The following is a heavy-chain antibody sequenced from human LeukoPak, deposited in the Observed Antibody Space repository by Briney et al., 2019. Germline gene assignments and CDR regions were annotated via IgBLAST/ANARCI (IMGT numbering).Heavy chain of an antibody. CDR1: GYSFTSYW. CDR3: ARHVRYCSSTSCYYYYYMDV. D-gene: IGHD2-2*01. CDR2: IYPGDSDT. V-gene: IGHV5-51*01. J-gene: IGHJ6*03. Sequence: GESLKISCKGSGYSFTSYWIGWVRQMPGKGLEWMGIIYPGDSDTRYSPSFQGQVTISADKSISTAYLQWSSLKASDTAMYYCARHVRYCSSTSCYYYYYMDVWGKGTTVTVSS.